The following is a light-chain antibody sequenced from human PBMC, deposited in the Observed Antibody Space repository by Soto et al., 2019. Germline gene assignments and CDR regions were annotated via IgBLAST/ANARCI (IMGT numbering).Light chain of an antibody. Sequence: EIVMTQSPATLSVSPGERATLSCRASQSVSSNLAWYQQKPGQAPRLLIYGASTRATGIPARFSGSGSGTEFTVTISSLQSEDFAVYYCLLYNNWPPGTFGQGTKVEIK. J-gene: IGKJ1*01. CDR1: QSVSSN. CDR3: LLYNNWPPGT. V-gene: IGKV3-15*01. CDR2: GAS.